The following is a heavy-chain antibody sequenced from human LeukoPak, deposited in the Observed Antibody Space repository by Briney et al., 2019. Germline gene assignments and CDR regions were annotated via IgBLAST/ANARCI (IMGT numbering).Heavy chain of an antibody. CDR1: GFTFSSYA. J-gene: IGHJ4*02. V-gene: IGHV3-23*01. CDR3: ARGVWIQPWLEPRLPYDY. CDR2: ISGSGGST. Sequence: GGSLRLSCAASGFTFSSYAMSWVRQAPGKGLEWVSAISGSGGSTYYADSVKGRFTISRDNSKNTLYLQMNSLRAEDTAVYYCARGVWIQPWLEPRLPYDYWGQGTLVTVSS. D-gene: IGHD5-18*01.